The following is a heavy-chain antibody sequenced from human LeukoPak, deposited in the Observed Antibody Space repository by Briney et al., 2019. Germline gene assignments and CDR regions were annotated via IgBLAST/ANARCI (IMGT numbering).Heavy chain of an antibody. CDR1: GGTFSSYA. CDR3: ARDKAIFGVVTLWYNWFDP. D-gene: IGHD3-3*01. Sequence: SVKVSCKASGGTFSSYAISWVRQAPGQGLEWMGGIIPIFGTANYTQKFQGRVTITADESTSTAYMELSSLRSEDTAVYYCARDKAIFGVVTLWYNWFDPWGQGTLVTVSS. J-gene: IGHJ5*02. CDR2: IIPIFGTA. V-gene: IGHV1-69*01.